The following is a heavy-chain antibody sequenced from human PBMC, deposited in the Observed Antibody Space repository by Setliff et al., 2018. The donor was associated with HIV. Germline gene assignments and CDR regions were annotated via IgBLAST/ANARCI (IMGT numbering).Heavy chain of an antibody. Sequence: PSVKVSCKASGYNFSSNGISWVRQAPGQGLEWMGWISSYNGNTKYAQKVQDRVTMTKDTSTSTAYMELRSLRSDDTAVYYCARVSRSGWFFDWWGQGSLVTVSS. J-gene: IGHJ4*02. D-gene: IGHD6-19*01. CDR2: ISSYNGNT. CDR3: ARVSRSGWFFDW. V-gene: IGHV1-18*01. CDR1: GYNFSSNG.